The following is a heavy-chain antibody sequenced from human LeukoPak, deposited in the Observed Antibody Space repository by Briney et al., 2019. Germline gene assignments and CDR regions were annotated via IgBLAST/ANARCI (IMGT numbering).Heavy chain of an antibody. D-gene: IGHD3-3*01. J-gene: IGHJ4*02. CDR3: AKVAGRDYDFWSGANYFDY. V-gene: IGHV3-23*01. CDR1: GFTFSSYA. CDR2: ISGSGGST. Sequence: GGSLRLSCAASGFTFSSYAMSWVRQAPGKGLEWVSVISGSGGSTYYADSVKGRFTISRDNSKNTLNLQMNSLRAEDTAVYYCAKVAGRDYDFWSGANYFDYWGQGTLVTVSS.